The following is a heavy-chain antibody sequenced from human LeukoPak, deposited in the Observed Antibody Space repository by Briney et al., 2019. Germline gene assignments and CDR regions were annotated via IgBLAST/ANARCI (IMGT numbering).Heavy chain of an antibody. CDR2: IYYSGST. CDR1: GGSISSYY. D-gene: IGHD5-12*01. Sequence: SKTLSLTCTVSGGSISSYYWSWIRQPPGKGLEWIGYIYYSGSTNYNPSLKSRVTISVDTSKNQFSLKLSSVTAADTAVYYCARDYPGYSGYDPNYYYGMDVWGQGTTVTVSS. J-gene: IGHJ6*02. CDR3: ARDYPGYSGYDPNYYYGMDV. V-gene: IGHV4-59*01.